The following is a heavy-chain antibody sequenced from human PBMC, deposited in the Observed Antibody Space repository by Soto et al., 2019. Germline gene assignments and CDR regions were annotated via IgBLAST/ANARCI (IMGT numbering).Heavy chain of an antibody. J-gene: IGHJ4*02. CDR3: ASSEYYDILTGYYYFDY. V-gene: IGHV4-59*01. D-gene: IGHD3-9*01. CDR2: IYYSGST. Sequence: SETLSLTCTVAGGSISRYYWSWIRQPPGKGLEWIGYIYYSGSTNYNPSLKSRVTISVDTSKNQFSLKLSSVTAADTAVYYCASSEYYDILTGYYYFDYWGQGTLVTVSS. CDR1: GGSISRYY.